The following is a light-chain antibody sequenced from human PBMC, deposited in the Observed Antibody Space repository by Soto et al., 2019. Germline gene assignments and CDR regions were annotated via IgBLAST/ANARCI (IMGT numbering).Light chain of an antibody. V-gene: IGKV1-5*01. J-gene: IGKJ5*01. CDR3: QQHGTSPIT. CDR1: QTISSC. CDR2: DAS. Sequence: DIQMTQSPSTLSGSVGDRVTITCRASQTISSCLAWYQQKPGKAPKLLIYDASSLESGVPSRFSGSGSGTEFTLTISSLQPDDFAVYYCQQHGTSPITFGQGTRLEI.